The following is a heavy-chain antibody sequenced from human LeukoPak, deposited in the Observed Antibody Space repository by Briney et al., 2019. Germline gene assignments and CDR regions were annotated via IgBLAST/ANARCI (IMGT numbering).Heavy chain of an antibody. Sequence: GGSLRLSCAASGFTFSSYWMSWVRQAPGKGLEWVANIKQDGSEKYYVDSVKGRFTISRDNAKNSLYLQMNSLRAEDTAVYYCARRTYYDFWSGYPFDYWGQGTLVTVSS. CDR3: ARRTYYDFWSGYPFDY. V-gene: IGHV3-7*01. J-gene: IGHJ4*02. CDR2: IKQDGSEK. D-gene: IGHD3-3*01. CDR1: GFTFSSYW.